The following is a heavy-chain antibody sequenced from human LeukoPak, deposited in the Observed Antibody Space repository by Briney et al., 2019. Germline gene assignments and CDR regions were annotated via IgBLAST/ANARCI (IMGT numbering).Heavy chain of an antibody. D-gene: IGHD5-12*01. CDR1: GFTFSSYA. J-gene: IGHJ4*02. V-gene: IGHV3-64D*06. CDR2: ISINGGST. CDR3: ASPYSGYDYNFDH. Sequence: GGSLRLSCSASGFTFSSYAMHWGRQAPGKGLEYVSSISINGGSTYYADSVKGRFTISRDNSKNTLFLQMSSLRTEATAVYYCASPYSGYDYNFDHWGQGTLVTVSS.